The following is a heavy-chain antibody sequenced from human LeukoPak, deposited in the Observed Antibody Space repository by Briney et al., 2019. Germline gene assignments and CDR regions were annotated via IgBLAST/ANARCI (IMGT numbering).Heavy chain of an antibody. CDR1: GASVSSGGYY. CDR2: IYYSGST. J-gene: IGHJ4*02. CDR3: ARLGGSWRSFDY. D-gene: IGHD3-9*01. V-gene: IGHV4-61*08. Sequence: SETLSLTCTVSGASVSSGGYYWSWLRQPPGKGLEWIGYIYYSGSTNYNPSLKSRVTISVDTSKNQFSLKVSSVTAADTAVYHCARLGGSWRSFDYWGQGTLVTVSS.